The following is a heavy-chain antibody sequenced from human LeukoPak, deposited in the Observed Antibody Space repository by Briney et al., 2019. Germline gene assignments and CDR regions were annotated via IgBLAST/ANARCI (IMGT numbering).Heavy chain of an antibody. V-gene: IGHV3-23*01. J-gene: IGHJ4*02. Sequence: GGSLRLSCAASGFTFSSYAMSWVRQAPGKGLEWVSGISTSGGSTGYADSVRGRFTISRDNPGNTLYMEMNSLRGEDTAVYYCAIMPPYYDGSGYWVQWGQGTLVTVSS. D-gene: IGHD3-22*01. CDR2: ISTSGGST. CDR3: AIMPPYYDGSGYWVQ. CDR1: GFTFSSYA.